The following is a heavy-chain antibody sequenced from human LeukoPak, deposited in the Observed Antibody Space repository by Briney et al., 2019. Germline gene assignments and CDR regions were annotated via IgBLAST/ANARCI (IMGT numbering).Heavy chain of an antibody. CDR2: IIPIFGTA. CDR1: GGTFSSYA. V-gene: IGHV1-69*13. Sequence: GASVKVSCKASGGTFSSYAISWVRQAPGQGLEWMGGIIPIFGTANYAQKFQGRVTITADESTSTAYMELSSLRSEDTAVYYCARESRPGGVGIGAFDIWGQGTMVTVSS. D-gene: IGHD3-16*01. CDR3: ARESRPGGVGIGAFDI. J-gene: IGHJ3*02.